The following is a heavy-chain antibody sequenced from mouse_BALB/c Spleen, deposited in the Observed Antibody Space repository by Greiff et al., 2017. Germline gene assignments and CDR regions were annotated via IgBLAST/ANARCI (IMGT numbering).Heavy chain of an antibody. V-gene: IGHV8-12*01. CDR3: ARYDYDVFAY. D-gene: IGHD2-4*01. CDR2: IYWDDDK. J-gene: IGHJ3*01. CDR1: GFSLSTSGMG. Sequence: QVTLKESGPGILQPSQTLSLTCSFSGFSLSTSGMGVSWIRQPSGKGLEWLAHIYWDDDKRYNPSLKSRLTISKDTSSNQVFLKITSVDTADTATYYCARYDYDVFAYWGQGTLVTVSA.